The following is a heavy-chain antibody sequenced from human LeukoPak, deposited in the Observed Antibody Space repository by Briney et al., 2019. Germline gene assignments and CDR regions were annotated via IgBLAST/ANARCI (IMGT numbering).Heavy chain of an antibody. CDR2: INGEESST. CDR3: TRNPDGRNWFDP. D-gene: IGHD1-14*01. V-gene: IGHV3-74*01. CDR1: GFTFRNHW. J-gene: IGHJ5*02. Sequence: PGGSLRLSCAASGFTFRNHWMHWVRQAPGKGLVWVSHINGEESSTSYADSVKGRFTISRDNAKNTLYLQMNSLRVEDTAMYYCTRNPDGRNWFDPWGQRTLVTFSS.